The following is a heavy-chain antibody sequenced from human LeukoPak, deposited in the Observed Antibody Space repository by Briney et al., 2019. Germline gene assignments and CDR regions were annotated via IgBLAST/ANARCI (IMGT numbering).Heavy chain of an antibody. CDR2: ISGNGDTT. CDR3: GRTSCYSIGVGNY. D-gene: IGHD2/OR15-2a*01. Sequence: PGGSLRLSCTASGFTFTNYAMSWVRQAPGKGLEWVSSISGNGDTTYYADSVKGRFTISRDSSKNTLFLQMNSLRAEDTAVYYCGRTSCYSIGVGNYWRQGTLVSDSS. V-gene: IGHV3-23*01. CDR1: GFTFTNYA. J-gene: IGHJ4*02.